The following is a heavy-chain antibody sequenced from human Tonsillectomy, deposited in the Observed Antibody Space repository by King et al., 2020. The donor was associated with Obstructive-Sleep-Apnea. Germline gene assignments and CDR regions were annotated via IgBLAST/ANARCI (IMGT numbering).Heavy chain of an antibody. Sequence: VQLVESGGGLVQPGGSLRLSCAASGFTFSSYAMSWVRQAPGKGLEWVSAISGSGGSTYYADSVKGRLTISRANSKNTLYLQMNSLRAEDTAVYYCAKGAPYYDSSGYYRGNYFDYWGQGTLVTVSS. CDR2: ISGSGGST. D-gene: IGHD3-22*01. CDR1: GFTFSSYA. V-gene: IGHV3-23*04. J-gene: IGHJ4*02. CDR3: AKGAPYYDSSGYYRGNYFDY.